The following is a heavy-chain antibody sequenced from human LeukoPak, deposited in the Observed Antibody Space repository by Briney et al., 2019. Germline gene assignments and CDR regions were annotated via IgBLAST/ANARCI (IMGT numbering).Heavy chain of an antibody. D-gene: IGHD1-14*01. CDR3: ARDPYHGALDI. J-gene: IGHJ3*02. Sequence: GSLQLSCAASGFSFRASWMTWVRPAPGKGLEWVGNMNPDGSAKYYVDSVKGRFTTYRDNAQSSVFLEMNSLRADDTAVYYCARDPYHGALDIWGQGTMVTVSS. CDR2: MNPDGSAK. CDR1: GFSFRASW. V-gene: IGHV3-7*01.